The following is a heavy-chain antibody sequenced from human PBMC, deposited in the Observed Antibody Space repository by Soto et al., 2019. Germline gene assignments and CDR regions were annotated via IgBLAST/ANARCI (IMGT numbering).Heavy chain of an antibody. CDR1: GFAFSSYA. D-gene: IGHD3-10*01. CDR3: ARDFFLYGSGNNWFDP. Sequence: GGSLRISFAAAGFAFSSYAMHWVRQAPGKGLEWVAVISYDGSNKYYADSVKGRFTISRDNSKNTLYLQMNSLRAEDTAVYYCARDFFLYGSGNNWFDPWGQGTLVTVSS. CDR2: ISYDGSNK. J-gene: IGHJ5*02. V-gene: IGHV3-30-3*01.